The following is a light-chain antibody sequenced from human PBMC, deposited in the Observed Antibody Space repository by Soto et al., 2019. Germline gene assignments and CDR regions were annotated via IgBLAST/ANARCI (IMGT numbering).Light chain of an antibody. J-gene: IGKJ1*01. CDR2: GAS. CDR1: QSVSSSY. CDR3: QHYVSSPWT. V-gene: IGKV3-20*01. Sequence: EIVLTQSPGTLSLSPGERATLSCRASQSVSSSYLAWYQQQPGQAPRLLIYGASIRATGIPDRFSGSGSGTDFTLSTSRLEPEDFAVYYCQHYVSSPWTSGQGTKVEIK.